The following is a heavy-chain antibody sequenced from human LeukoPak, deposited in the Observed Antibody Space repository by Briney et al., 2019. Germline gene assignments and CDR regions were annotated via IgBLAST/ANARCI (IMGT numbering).Heavy chain of an antibody. Sequence: GGSLRLSCAASGFTFSSYGMHWVRQAPGKGLEWVAFIRYDGSNKYYADSVKGRFTISRDNSKNTLYLQMNSLRAEDTAVYYCAKVGRIAARAGGFDYWGQGTLVTVSS. D-gene: IGHD6-6*01. CDR2: IRYDGSNK. J-gene: IGHJ4*02. CDR3: AKVGRIAARAGGFDY. V-gene: IGHV3-30*02. CDR1: GFTFSSYG.